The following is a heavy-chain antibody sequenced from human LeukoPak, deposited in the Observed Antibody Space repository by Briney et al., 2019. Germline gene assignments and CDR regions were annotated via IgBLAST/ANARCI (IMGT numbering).Heavy chain of an antibody. Sequence: KHSETLSLTCAVSGGSISSRNWWSWVRQPPGKGLEWIGYIYYSGSTYYNPSLKSRVTISVDTSKNQFSLKLSSVTAADTAVYYCARGGYSGSYPLYYYYGMDVWGQGTTVTVSS. D-gene: IGHD1-26*01. CDR3: ARGGYSGSYPLYYYYGMDV. J-gene: IGHJ6*02. V-gene: IGHV4-30-4*01. CDR1: GGSISSRNW. CDR2: IYYSGST.